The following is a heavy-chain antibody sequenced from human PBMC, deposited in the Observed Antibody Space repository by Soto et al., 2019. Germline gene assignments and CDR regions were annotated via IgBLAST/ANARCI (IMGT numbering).Heavy chain of an antibody. Sequence: QLQLQESGPGLVKPSETLSLTCTVSGGSISSSSYYWGWIRQPPGKGLEWIGSIYYSGSTYYNPSLKSRVTISVDTSKNQFSLKLSSVTAADTAVYYCARLPIDCGGDCGLDYWGQGTLVTVSS. D-gene: IGHD2-21*02. CDR1: GGSISSSSYY. CDR3: ARLPIDCGGDCGLDY. V-gene: IGHV4-39*01. J-gene: IGHJ4*02. CDR2: IYYSGST.